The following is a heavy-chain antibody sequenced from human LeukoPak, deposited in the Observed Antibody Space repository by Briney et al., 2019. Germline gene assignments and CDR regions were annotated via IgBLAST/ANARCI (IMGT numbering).Heavy chain of an antibody. CDR1: GFSFSNFW. CDR2: MNPDGSAT. CDR3: ATDGAGFDT. Sequence: GGSLRLSCGASGFSFSNFWMSWIRHAPGKGLERVANMNPDGSATYYLDSVKGRFTISRDNAKKSLYLEMNNLRAEDTAVYYCATDGAGFDTWGQGVLVTVSS. J-gene: IGHJ5*02. V-gene: IGHV3-7*03.